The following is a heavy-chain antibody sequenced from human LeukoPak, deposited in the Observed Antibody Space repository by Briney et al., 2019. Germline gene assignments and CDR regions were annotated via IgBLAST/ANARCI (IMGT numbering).Heavy chain of an antibody. CDR3: ARGPRVAMVVVPAAI. CDR2: IYYSGST. CDR1: GGSISSGGYY. D-gene: IGHD2-2*01. J-gene: IGHJ4*02. Sequence: SETLSLTCTVSGGSISSGGYYWSWIRQHPGKGLEWIGYIYYSGSTYYNPSLKSRVTISVDTSKNQFSLKLSSVTAADTAVYYCARGPRVAMVVVPAAIWGQGTLVTVSS. V-gene: IGHV4-31*03.